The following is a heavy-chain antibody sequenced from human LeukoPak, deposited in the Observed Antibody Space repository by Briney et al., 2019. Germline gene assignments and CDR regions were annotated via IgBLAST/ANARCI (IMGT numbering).Heavy chain of an antibody. D-gene: IGHD6-19*01. Sequence: SETLSLTCTVSGGSISVSYWSWSRQPAGKGLEWIGRIYTSGSTDYNPSLESRVTISVDKSKNQLSLRLTSVTAADTAVYYCARGYSSCWYPFHYWGQGTLVTVSS. J-gene: IGHJ4*02. CDR2: IYTSGST. CDR3: ARGYSSCWYPFHY. CDR1: GGSISVSY. V-gene: IGHV4-4*07.